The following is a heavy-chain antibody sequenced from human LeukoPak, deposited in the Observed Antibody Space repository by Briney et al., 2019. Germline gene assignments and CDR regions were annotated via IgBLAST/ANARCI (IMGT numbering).Heavy chain of an antibody. D-gene: IGHD3-22*01. CDR2: IRYDGSIQ. J-gene: IGHJ4*02. CDR1: GFTFSSSG. CDR3: AKDKSYFDSTGYRYFDY. V-gene: IGHV3-30*02. Sequence: HAGGSLRLSCAASGFTFSSSGMHWVRPAPGKGLEWVAFIRYDGSIQYYADSVKGRFTLSRDNSKNTLYLQMNSLRPEDTAVYYCAKDKSYFDSTGYRYFDYWGQETLVTVSS.